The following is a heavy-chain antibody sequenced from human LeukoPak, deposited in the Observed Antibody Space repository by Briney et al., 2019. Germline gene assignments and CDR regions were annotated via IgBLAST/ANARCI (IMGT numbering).Heavy chain of an antibody. J-gene: IGHJ4*02. Sequence: ASVKVSCKASGYTFTGYYMHWVRQAPGQGLEWMGWINPNSGGTNYAQKFQGRVTMTRDSSISTAYMELSRLRAEDTAVYYCARAQYNWNYSSGYWGQGTLVTVSS. CDR1: GYTFTGYY. V-gene: IGHV1-2*02. D-gene: IGHD1-7*01. CDR3: ARAQYNWNYSSGY. CDR2: INPNSGGT.